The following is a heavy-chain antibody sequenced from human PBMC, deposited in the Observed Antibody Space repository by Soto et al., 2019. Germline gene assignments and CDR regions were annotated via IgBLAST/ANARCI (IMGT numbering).Heavy chain of an antibody. Sequence: QVQLVESGGGVVQPGRSLRLSCAASGFTFSSYGMHWVRQAPGKGLEWVAVISYDGSNKYYADSVKGRFTISRDNSKNTLYLQMNSLRAEDTAVYYCAKDVSGSYPDPHLAYYFDYWGQGTLVTVSS. J-gene: IGHJ4*02. CDR2: ISYDGSNK. V-gene: IGHV3-30*18. CDR3: AKDVSGSYPDPHLAYYFDY. CDR1: GFTFSSYG. D-gene: IGHD1-26*01.